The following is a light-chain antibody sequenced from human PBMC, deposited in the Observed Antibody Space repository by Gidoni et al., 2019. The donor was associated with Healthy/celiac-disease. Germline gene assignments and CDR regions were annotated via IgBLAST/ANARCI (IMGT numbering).Light chain of an antibody. V-gene: IGKV1-39*01. CDR2: AAS. CDR3: QQSYRTPFT. J-gene: IGKJ3*01. CDR1: QSISSY. Sequence: DSQMTKSPSSLSASVGDRVTITCRASQSISSYLNWYQQKPGKAPKLLIYAASSLQSGVPSRFSGSGSGTDFTLTISSLQPEDFATYYCQQSYRTPFTFGPGTKVDIK.